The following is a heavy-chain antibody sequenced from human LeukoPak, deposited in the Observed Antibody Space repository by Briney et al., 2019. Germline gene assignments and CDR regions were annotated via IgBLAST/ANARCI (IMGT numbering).Heavy chain of an antibody. D-gene: IGHD6-19*01. CDR3: AKDPGPLYSSGWYADAFDI. J-gene: IGHJ3*02. V-gene: IGHV3-48*03. CDR2: ISSSGSTI. Sequence: GGSLRLSCAASGFTFSSYEMNWVRQAPGKGLEWVSYISSSGSTIYYADSVKGRFTISRDNAKNSLYLQMNSLRAEDTAVYYCAKDPGPLYSSGWYADAFDIWGQGTMVTVSS. CDR1: GFTFSSYE.